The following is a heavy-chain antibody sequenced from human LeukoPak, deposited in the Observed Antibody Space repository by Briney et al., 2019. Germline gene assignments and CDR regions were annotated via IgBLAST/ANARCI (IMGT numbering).Heavy chain of an antibody. CDR1: GGSISSYY. D-gene: IGHD2-2*01. J-gene: IGHJ4*02. Sequence: SETLSPTCTVSGGSISSYYWSWIRQPAGKGLEWIGRIYTSGSTNYNPSLKSRVTMSVDTSKNQFSLKLSSVTAADTAVYYCARAPPHCSSTSCYDYFDYWGQGTLVTVSS. CDR3: ARAPPHCSSTSCYDYFDY. V-gene: IGHV4-4*07. CDR2: IYTSGST.